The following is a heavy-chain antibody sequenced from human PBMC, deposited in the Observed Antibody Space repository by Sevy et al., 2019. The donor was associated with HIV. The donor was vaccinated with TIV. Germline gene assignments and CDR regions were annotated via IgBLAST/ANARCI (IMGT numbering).Heavy chain of an antibody. V-gene: IGHV3-30-3*01. Sequence: GGSLRLSCAASGFTFTNFPMHWVRQAPGRGLEWVAIISFNGNHEFYADSVKGRFTISRDNSKSTLYLQMNSLRREDTAVYYCVRTAGLPGSYEYWAQGTQVTVSS. CDR1: GFTFTNFP. CDR2: ISFNGNHE. CDR3: VRTAGLPGSYEY. D-gene: IGHD2-21*02. J-gene: IGHJ4*02.